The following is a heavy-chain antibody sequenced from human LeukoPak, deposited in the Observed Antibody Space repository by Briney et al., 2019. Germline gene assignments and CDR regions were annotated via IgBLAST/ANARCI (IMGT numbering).Heavy chain of an antibody. Sequence: RSGGSLRLSCTASGFTFNTYWMSWVRQTPGKGLEWVANINQDGSEKYYADSLKGRFAISRDNAKNSLYLQMNSLRAEDTAVYYCAVSRGPNDPFDCWGQGTLVTVSS. V-gene: IGHV3-7*01. CDR2: INQDGSEK. J-gene: IGHJ4*02. CDR1: GFTFNTYW. CDR3: AVSRGPNDPFDC. D-gene: IGHD1-1*01.